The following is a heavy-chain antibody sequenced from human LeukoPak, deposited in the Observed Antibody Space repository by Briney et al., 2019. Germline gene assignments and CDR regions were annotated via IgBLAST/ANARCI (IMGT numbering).Heavy chain of an antibody. D-gene: IGHD3-22*01. CDR2: IYYSGST. Sequence: SETLSLTCTVSGGSISSSSYYWGWIRQPPGKGLEWIGYIYYSGSTNYNPSLKSRVTISVDTSKNQFSLKLSSVTAADTAVYYCARFISDYYDSSGYYWEGWFDPWGQGTLVTVSS. V-gene: IGHV4-61*05. CDR3: ARFISDYYDSSGYYWEGWFDP. CDR1: GGSISSSSYY. J-gene: IGHJ5*02.